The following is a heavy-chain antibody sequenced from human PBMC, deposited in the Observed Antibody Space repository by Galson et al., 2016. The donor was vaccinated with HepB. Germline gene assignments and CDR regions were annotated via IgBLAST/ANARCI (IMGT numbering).Heavy chain of an antibody. Sequence: SLRLSCAASGFNFRDYGMTWVRQAPGKGLEWVSFITGGGGITHYGDSVKGRFTISRDTSKKTLYLQMTNLRAEDTAIYYCAKDRLGYCSIPSFYFWDSWGQGALVIVSS. CDR1: GFNFRDYG. CDR2: ITGGGGIT. CDR3: AKDRLGYCSIPSFYFWDS. J-gene: IGHJ4*02. V-gene: IGHV3-23*01. D-gene: IGHD2-2*01.